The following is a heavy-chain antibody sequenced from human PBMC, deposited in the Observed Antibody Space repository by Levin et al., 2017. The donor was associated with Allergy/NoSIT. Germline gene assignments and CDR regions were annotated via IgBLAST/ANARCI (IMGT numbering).Heavy chain of an antibody. CDR3: ARARYGAWRHYYYGLDV. CDR1: GGSFSDSS. CDR2: ISPSGGP. D-gene: IGHD4-17*01. J-gene: IGHJ6*02. V-gene: IGHV4-34*01. Sequence: SQTLSLTCAVYGGSFSDSSWTWLRPSPGKGLEWIGEISPSGGPNYSPSLSSRLTISVDTSQNYVSLKLISVTAADTATYFCARARYGAWRHYYYGLDVWGQGTTVTVSS.